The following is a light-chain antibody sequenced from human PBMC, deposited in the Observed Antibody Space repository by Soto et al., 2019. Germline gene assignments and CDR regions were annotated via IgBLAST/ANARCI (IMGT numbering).Light chain of an antibody. CDR3: AACDDSLSGPVV. CDR2: RNN. J-gene: IGLJ2*01. Sequence: QLVLTQPPSASGTPGQRVTISCSGSSSNIGSNYVYWYQQLPGTAPKLLIYRNNQRPSGVPDRFSGSKSGTSASLAISGLRSEDEADYYCAACDDSLSGPVVFGGGTKLTVL. CDR1: SSNIGSNY. V-gene: IGLV1-47*01.